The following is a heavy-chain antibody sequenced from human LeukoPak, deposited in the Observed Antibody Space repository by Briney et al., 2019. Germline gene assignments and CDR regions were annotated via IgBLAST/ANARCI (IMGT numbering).Heavy chain of an antibody. CDR1: GFSFGTYV. Sequence: GGSLRLSCAASGFSFGTYVMSWVRRAPGKGLAWVSSVGGDGHVTYYADSVKGRFTISRDNSQHTLFLQMNSLRAEDTALYYCANSNTVTTGLDYWGQGTLVTVSS. CDR3: ANSNTVTTGLDY. D-gene: IGHD4-17*01. J-gene: IGHJ4*02. CDR2: VGGDGHVT. V-gene: IGHV3-23*01.